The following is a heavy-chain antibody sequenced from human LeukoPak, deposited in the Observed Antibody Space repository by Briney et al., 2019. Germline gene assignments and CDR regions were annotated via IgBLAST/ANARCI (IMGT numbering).Heavy chain of an antibody. Sequence: PGGSLRLSCAASGFTFSSYAMSWVRQAPGKGLEWVSVTSGGGDNTYYADSVKGRFTISRDDSKNTLYLQMNSLKAEDTAVYYCAKDSSPRAADELDYWGQGTLVTVSS. CDR3: AKDSSPRAADELDY. D-gene: IGHD6-13*01. J-gene: IGHJ4*02. V-gene: IGHV3-23*01. CDR1: GFTFSSYA. CDR2: TSGGGDNT.